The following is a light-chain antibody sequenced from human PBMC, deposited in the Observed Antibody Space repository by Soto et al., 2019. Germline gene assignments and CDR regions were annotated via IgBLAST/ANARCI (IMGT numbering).Light chain of an antibody. V-gene: IGLV2-14*01. CDR2: EVS. CDR3: SSFTRSNTDV. Sequence: QSVLTQPASVSGSPGQSITISCTGTSSDVGGYNYVSWYQQHPGKAPKFMIYEVSNRPSGVSNRFSGSKSGNTASLTISGLQTADEADYYCSSFTRSNTDVFGPGTKVNVL. J-gene: IGLJ1*01. CDR1: SSDVGGYNY.